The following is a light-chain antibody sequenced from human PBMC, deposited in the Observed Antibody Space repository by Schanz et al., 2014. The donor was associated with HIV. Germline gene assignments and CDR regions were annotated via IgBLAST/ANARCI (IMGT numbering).Light chain of an antibody. V-gene: IGLV2-14*03. J-gene: IGLJ3*02. CDR1: ESDVGGYNY. Sequence: QSALTQPASVSGTPGQSITISCTGSESDVGGYNYVSWHQQHPGKAPKLMIYDVTDRPSGVSNRFSGSKSGNTASLTISGLHPEDEADYYCQSYDYMLSGSRVFGGGTKLTVL. CDR2: DVT. CDR3: QSYDYMLSGSRV.